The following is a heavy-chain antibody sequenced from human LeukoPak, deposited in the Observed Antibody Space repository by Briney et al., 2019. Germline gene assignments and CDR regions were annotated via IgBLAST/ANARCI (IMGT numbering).Heavy chain of an antibody. Sequence: ASVKVSCKASGHTFTGYYMHWVRQAPGQGLEWMGWINPNSGGTNYAQKFQGRVTMTRDTSISTAYMELSRLRSDDTAVYYCARYSSSWYSFDYWGQGTLVTVSS. CDR1: GHTFTGYY. CDR2: INPNSGGT. J-gene: IGHJ4*02. CDR3: ARYSSSWYSFDY. V-gene: IGHV1-2*02. D-gene: IGHD6-13*01.